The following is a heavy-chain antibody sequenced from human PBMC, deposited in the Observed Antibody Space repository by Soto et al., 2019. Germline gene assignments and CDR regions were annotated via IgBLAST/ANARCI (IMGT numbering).Heavy chain of an antibody. V-gene: IGHV3-23*01. CDR2: ISGSGGST. D-gene: IGHD3-22*01. CDR1: GFTFSSYA. CDR3: AKVGMPPGYDRSGYLDY. J-gene: IGHJ4*02. Sequence: PGGSLRLSCAASGFTFSSYAMSWVRQAPGKGLEWVSAISGSGGSTYYADSVKGRFTISRDNSKNTLYLQMNSLRAEDTAVYYCAKVGMPPGYDRSGYLDYWGQGTLVTVSS.